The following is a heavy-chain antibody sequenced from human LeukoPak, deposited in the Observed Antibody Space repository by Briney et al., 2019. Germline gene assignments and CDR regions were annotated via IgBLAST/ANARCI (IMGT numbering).Heavy chain of an antibody. D-gene: IGHD2/OR15-2a*01. CDR1: EFTFSSYA. V-gene: IGHV3-23*01. J-gene: IGHJ6*02. Sequence: PGGSLRPSCAASEFTFSSYAMQWVRQAPGKGLEWVSGISASGGSTWYADSVKGRFTISRDHSKNTLYLQMNSLRAEDTAVYYCAKYVSAKGPPYALDVWGQGTTVTVSS. CDR3: AKYVSAKGPPYALDV. CDR2: ISASGGST.